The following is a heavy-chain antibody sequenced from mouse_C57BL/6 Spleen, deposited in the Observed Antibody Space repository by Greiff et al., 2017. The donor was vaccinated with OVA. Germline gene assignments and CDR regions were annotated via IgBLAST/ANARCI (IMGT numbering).Heavy chain of an antibody. V-gene: IGHV3-3*01. D-gene: IGHD1-1*01. CDR1: GFSINSDCY. Sequence: EVQGVESGPSLVRPSQTLSLTCTVTGFSINSDCYWIWIRQFPGNKLEYIGYTFYSGITYYNPSLESRTYITRDTSKNQFSLKLSSVTTEDTATYYCARAPYYGSSGDYAMDYWGQGTSVTVSS. CDR3: ARAPYYGSSGDYAMDY. J-gene: IGHJ4*01. CDR2: TFYSGIT.